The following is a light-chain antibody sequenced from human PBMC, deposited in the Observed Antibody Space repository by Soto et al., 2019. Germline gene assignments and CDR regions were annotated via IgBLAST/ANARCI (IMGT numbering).Light chain of an antibody. CDR1: QSISSW. CDR2: KAS. Sequence: DIQMTQSPSSVSASVGDRVTITFRASQSISSWLAWYQQKPGKAPKLLIYKASSLESGVPSRFSGSGSGTEFTLTISSLQPDDFATYYCQQYNSYSVYTFGQGTRLEIK. CDR3: QQYNSYSVYT. V-gene: IGKV1-5*03. J-gene: IGKJ5*01.